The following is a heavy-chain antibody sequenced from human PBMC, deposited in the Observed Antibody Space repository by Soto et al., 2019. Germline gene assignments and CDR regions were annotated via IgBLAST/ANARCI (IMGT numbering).Heavy chain of an antibody. Sequence: PSETRSLTCTVSGASVSSDGYYWTWIRQHPGKGLEWIGFLYYSGSTFYNPSLKSRVTISRDRSNNQFSLKLSYVTAADTAVHFCARSRIWEKHFDYWGQGLLVTVYS. CDR3: ARSRIWEKHFDY. CDR1: GASVSSDGYY. J-gene: IGHJ4*02. CDR2: LYYSGST. V-gene: IGHV4-31*03. D-gene: IGHD1-26*01.